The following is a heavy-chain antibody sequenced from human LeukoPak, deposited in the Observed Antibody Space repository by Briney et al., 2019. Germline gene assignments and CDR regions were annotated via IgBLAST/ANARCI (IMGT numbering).Heavy chain of an antibody. CDR1: GFTFSSYS. J-gene: IGHJ4*02. D-gene: IGHD3-16*02. V-gene: IGHV3-21*01. CDR2: ISSSSSYI. CDR3: AREARLGELSPSGY. Sequence: PGGSLRLSCAASGFTFSSYSTNWVRQAPGKGLEWVSSISSSSSYIYYADSVKGRFTISRDNAKNSLYLQMNSLRAEDTAVYYCAREARLGELSPSGYWGQGTLVTVSS.